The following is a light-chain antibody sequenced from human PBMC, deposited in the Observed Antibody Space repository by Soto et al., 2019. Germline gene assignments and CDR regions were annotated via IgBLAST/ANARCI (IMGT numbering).Light chain of an antibody. CDR2: DAS. V-gene: IGKV1-5*01. CDR3: QQYNSYSWT. Sequence: DIQMTQSPSTLSASVGDRVTITCRASQSISSWLAWYQQKPGKAPKLLIYDASSLESGVPSRFSCSGFGTEFTLTISSLQPDDFATYYCQQYNSYSWTFGQGTKVEIK. J-gene: IGKJ1*01. CDR1: QSISSW.